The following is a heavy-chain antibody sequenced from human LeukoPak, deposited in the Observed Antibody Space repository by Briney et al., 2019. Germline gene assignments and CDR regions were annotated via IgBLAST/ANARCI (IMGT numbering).Heavy chain of an antibody. CDR3: ARDNQQLAFYF. J-gene: IGHJ4*02. CDR1: GGSISSGSYD. CDR2: IYTSGSS. D-gene: IGHD6-13*01. Sequence: SETLSLTCTVSGGSISSGSYDWYWIRQPAGKGLEWIGHIYTSGSSNYGPSLKSRVTISVDTSKNQFSLKLTSVTAADAAVYYCARDNQQLAFYFWGQGTLVTVSS. V-gene: IGHV4-61*09.